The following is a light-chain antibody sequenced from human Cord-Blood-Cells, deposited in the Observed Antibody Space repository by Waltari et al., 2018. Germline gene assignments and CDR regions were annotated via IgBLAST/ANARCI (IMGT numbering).Light chain of an antibody. CDR2: LGS. V-gene: IGKV2-28*01. CDR1: QSLLHSNGYNY. CDR3: MQALQTPYS. J-gene: IGKJ2*03. Sequence: DIVMTQSPLSLPVTPGEPASISCRSSQSLLHSNGYNYLDWYLQKPGQSPQLLIYLGSNRASGVPDRFSGMGSGTDFTLKIGRVEAEDVGVYYCMQALQTPYSFGQGTKLEIK.